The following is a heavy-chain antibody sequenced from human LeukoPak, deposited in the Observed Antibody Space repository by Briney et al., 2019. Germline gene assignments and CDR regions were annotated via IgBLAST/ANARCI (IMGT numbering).Heavy chain of an antibody. Sequence: PGGSLRLSCAASGFTFSDYYMSWIRQAPGKGLEWVSYISSSGSTIYYADSVKGRFTISRDNAKNSLYLQMNSLRAEDTAVYYCAREQSGYDVKKYYYYIDVWGKGTTVTVSS. CDR3: AREQSGYDVKKYYYYIDV. V-gene: IGHV3-11*04. J-gene: IGHJ6*03. CDR1: GFTFSDYY. D-gene: IGHD5-12*01. CDR2: ISSSGSTI.